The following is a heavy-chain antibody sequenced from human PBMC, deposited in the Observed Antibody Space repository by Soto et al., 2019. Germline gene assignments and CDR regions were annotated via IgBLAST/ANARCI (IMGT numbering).Heavy chain of an antibody. V-gene: IGHV3-21*01. J-gene: IGHJ6*02. CDR3: ARLEGYCSGGSCYWYYYGMDV. D-gene: IGHD2-15*01. Sequence: EVQLVESGGGLVKPGGSLRLSCAASGFTFSSYSMNWVRQAPGKGLEWVSSISSSSSYIYYADSVKGRFTISTDNAKNALYLQMNSLRAEDTAVYYCARLEGYCSGGSCYWYYYGMDVWGQGTTVTVSS. CDR2: ISSSSSYI. CDR1: GFTFSSYS.